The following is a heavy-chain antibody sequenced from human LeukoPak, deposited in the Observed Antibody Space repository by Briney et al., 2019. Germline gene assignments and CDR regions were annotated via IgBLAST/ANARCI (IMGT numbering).Heavy chain of an antibody. D-gene: IGHD3-16*02. J-gene: IGHJ4*02. CDR1: GGSFSGYY. CDR3: ARAGYDYVWGSYRYPYFDY. CDR2: INHSGST. Sequence: SETLSLTCAVYGGSFSGYYWSWIRQSPGKGLEWIGEINHSGSTNYNPSLKSRVTISVDTSKNQFSLKLSSVTAADTAVYYRARAGYDYVWGSYRYPYFDYWGQGTLVTVSS. V-gene: IGHV4-34*01.